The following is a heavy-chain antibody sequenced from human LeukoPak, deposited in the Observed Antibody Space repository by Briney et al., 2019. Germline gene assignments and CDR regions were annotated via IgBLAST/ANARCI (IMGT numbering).Heavy chain of an antibody. Sequence: GGSLRLSCAASGFTLSNFAVSWVRQAPGKGLEWVSAISGSGGSTYYADSVKGRFTISRDSSKNTLYLQMNSLRAEDTAVYYCAKSPAVDAAFDIWGQGTIVSVSS. CDR2: ISGSGGST. CDR3: AKSPAVDAAFDI. V-gene: IGHV3-23*01. CDR1: GFTLSNFA. D-gene: IGHD4-23*01. J-gene: IGHJ3*02.